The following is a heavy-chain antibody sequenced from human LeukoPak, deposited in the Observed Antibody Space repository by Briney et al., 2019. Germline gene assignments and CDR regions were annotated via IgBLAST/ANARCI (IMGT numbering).Heavy chain of an antibody. CDR2: ISGSGSSI. CDR1: GFTFSSYA. Sequence: GGSLRLSCAASGFTFSSYAMSWVRQAPGKGLEWVSVISGSGSSIFYADSVKGRFTISRDNSKTTLYLQMNSLRADDTAVYYCAKGTGDSRYSATDYWGQGTLVTVSS. J-gene: IGHJ4*02. CDR3: AKGTGDSRYSATDY. V-gene: IGHV3-23*01. D-gene: IGHD2-15*01.